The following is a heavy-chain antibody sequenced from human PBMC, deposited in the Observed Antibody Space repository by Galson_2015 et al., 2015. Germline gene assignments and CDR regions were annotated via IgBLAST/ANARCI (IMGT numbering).Heavy chain of an antibody. CDR3: ARGPYYDILTAYYFDY. Sequence: VSCKASGGTFSSYAISWVRQAPGQGLEWMGGIIPIFGIANYAQKFQGRVTITADKSTSTAYMELSSLRSEDTAVYYCARGPYYDILTAYYFDYWGQGTLVTVSS. J-gene: IGHJ4*02. V-gene: IGHV1-69*17. CDR1: GGTFSSYA. D-gene: IGHD3-9*01. CDR2: IIPIFGIA.